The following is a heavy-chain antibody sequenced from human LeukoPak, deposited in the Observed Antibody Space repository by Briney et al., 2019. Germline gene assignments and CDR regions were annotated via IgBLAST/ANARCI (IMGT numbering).Heavy chain of an antibody. CDR1: GSTVSSNY. D-gene: IGHD3-9*01. CDR3: AGGLDTGYYYYYGMDV. Sequence: GGSLRLSCAASGSTVSSNYMSWVRQAPGKGLEWVSVIYSGGSTYYADSVTGRFTISRDNSKNTLYLQMNSLRAEDTAAYYCAGGLDTGYYYYYGMDVWGQGTTVTVSS. J-gene: IGHJ6*02. CDR2: IYSGGST. V-gene: IGHV3-66*02.